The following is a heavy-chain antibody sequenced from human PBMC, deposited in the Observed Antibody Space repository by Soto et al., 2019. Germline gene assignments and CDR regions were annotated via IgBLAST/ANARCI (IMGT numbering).Heavy chain of an antibody. CDR2: ISSSGSTI. J-gene: IGHJ4*02. Sequence: GGSLRLSCAASGFTFSDYYMNWIRQAPGKGLEWVSYISSSGSTIYYADSVKGRFTISRDNAKTSLYLQMNSLRAEDTAVYYLASRKAARPNVLFEFWGPGNRVTVFS. V-gene: IGHV3-11*01. CDR3: ASRKAARPNVLFEF. CDR1: GFTFSDYY. D-gene: IGHD6-6*01.